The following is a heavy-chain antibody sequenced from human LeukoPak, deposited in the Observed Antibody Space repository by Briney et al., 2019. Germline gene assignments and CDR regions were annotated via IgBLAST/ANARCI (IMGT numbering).Heavy chain of an antibody. CDR2: ISYDGSNK. V-gene: IGHV3-30*04. J-gene: IGHJ3*02. CDR1: GFTFSSYA. D-gene: IGHD2-2*01. Sequence: GRSLRLSCAASGFTFSSYAMHWVRQAPGKGLEWVAVISYDGSNKYYADSVKGRFTISRDNSKNTLYLQMNSLRAEDTAVYYCARVRRPRRDCSSTSCYSSDAFDIWGQGTMVTVSS. CDR3: ARVRRPRRDCSSTSCYSSDAFDI.